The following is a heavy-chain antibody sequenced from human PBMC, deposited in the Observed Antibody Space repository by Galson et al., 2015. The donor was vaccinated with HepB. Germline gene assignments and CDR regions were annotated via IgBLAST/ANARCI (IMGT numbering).Heavy chain of an antibody. V-gene: IGHV3-48*01. CDR2: ITSSSSTI. Sequence: SLRLSCAASGFTFSSYSMSWVRQAPGEGLEWVSYITSSSSTIYYADSVKGRFTISRDNAKNSLYLQMNSLRAGDTAVYYCASLKGYSNSFWFDPWGQGALVSVSS. CDR3: ASLKGYSNSFWFDP. CDR1: GFTFSSYS. J-gene: IGHJ5*02. D-gene: IGHD6-6*01.